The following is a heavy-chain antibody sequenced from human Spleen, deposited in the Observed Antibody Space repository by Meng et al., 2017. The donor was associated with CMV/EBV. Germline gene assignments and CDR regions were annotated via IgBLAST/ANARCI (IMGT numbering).Heavy chain of an antibody. D-gene: IGHD2-2*02. V-gene: IGHV1-58*01. CDR3: ARVSEYCTTTNCYKVFGY. Sequence: SVKVSCKASGFTFTSSAVQWVRQARGQRLEWIGWIVVGSGNTNYAQKFQERVTITRDMSTSTAYMELSSLRSEDTAVYYCARVSEYCTTTNCYKVFGYWGQGTLVTVSS. J-gene: IGHJ4*02. CDR1: GFTFTSSA. CDR2: IVVGSGNT.